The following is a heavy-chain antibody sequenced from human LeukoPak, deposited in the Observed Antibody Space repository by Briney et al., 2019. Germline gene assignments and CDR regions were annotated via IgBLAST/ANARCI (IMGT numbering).Heavy chain of an antibody. CDR3: TRALVS. CDR1: GFSFSDSW. D-gene: IGHD3-16*01. V-gene: IGHV3-7*01. J-gene: IGHJ5*02. Sequence: QAGGSLRLSCAASGFSFSDSWMDWVRQAPGNRLEWVANIKPDGTEIYYLDAVKGRFTISRDNAKNSLYLQMQSLRAEDTAVYYCTRALVSWGQGVLVTVSS. CDR2: IKPDGTEI.